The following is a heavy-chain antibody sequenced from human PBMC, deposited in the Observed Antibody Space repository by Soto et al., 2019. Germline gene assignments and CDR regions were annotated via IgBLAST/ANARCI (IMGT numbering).Heavy chain of an antibody. V-gene: IGHV3-11*01. CDR1: GFTFSDYY. D-gene: IGHD6-13*01. CDR3: ARDNEYSSSWYVSNYYYYYMDV. CDR2: ISSSGSTI. Sequence: GGSLRLSCAASGFTFSDYYMSWIRQAPGKGLEWVSYISSSGSTIYYADSVKGRFTISRDNAKNSLYLQMNSLRAEDTAVYYCARDNEYSSSWYVSNYYYYYMDVWGKGTTVTVS. J-gene: IGHJ6*03.